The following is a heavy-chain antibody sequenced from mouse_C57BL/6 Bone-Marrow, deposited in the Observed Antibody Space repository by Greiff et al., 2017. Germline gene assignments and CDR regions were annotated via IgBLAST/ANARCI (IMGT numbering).Heavy chain of an antibody. V-gene: IGHV1-26*01. CDR3: ARGGY. Sequence: VQLQQSGPELVKPGASVKISCKASGYTFTDYYMNWVKQSHGKSLEWIGDINPNNGGTSYNQKFKGKATLTVDKSSSTAYMALRSLTSGDSAVYYCARGGYWGQGTTLTVSS. CDR1: GYTFTDYY. J-gene: IGHJ2*01. CDR2: INPNNGGT.